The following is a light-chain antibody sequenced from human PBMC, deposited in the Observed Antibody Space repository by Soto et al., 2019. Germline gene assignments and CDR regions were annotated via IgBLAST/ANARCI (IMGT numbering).Light chain of an antibody. Sequence: QSALTQPASVSGSPGQSITISCTGTSSDVGSYNLVSWYQQHPGKAPNLMIYEGSKRPSGVSNRFSGSKSGITASLTISGLQAEDEADYYCCSYAGSSTWVFGGGTKLTVL. CDR3: CSYAGSSTWV. V-gene: IGLV2-23*01. CDR1: SSDVGSYNL. J-gene: IGLJ3*02. CDR2: EGS.